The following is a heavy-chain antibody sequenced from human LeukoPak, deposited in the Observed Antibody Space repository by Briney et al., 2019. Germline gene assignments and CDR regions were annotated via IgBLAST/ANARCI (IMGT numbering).Heavy chain of an antibody. J-gene: IGHJ4*02. CDR1: GYTFTSCG. CDR3: ARAVVTASSGPIDY. D-gene: IGHD2-21*02. CDR2: ISAYNGNT. V-gene: IGHV1-18*01. Sequence: ASVKVSCKASGYTFTSCGISWVRQAPGQGLEWMGWISAYNGNTNYAQKLQGRVTMTTDTSTSTAYMELRSLRSDDTAVYYCARAVVTASSGPIDYWGQGTLVTVSS.